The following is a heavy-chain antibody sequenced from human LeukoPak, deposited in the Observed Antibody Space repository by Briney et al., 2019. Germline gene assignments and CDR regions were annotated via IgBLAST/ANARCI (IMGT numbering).Heavy chain of an antibody. CDR2: MYYSGST. CDR3: ASLSEYCSAGSCYLGWFDP. Sequence: SSETLSLTCSVSGGSISSYYWSWIRQPPGKGLEWIGYMYYSGSTSYNPSLKSRVTMSVDTSKNQFSLKLNSVTAADTAVYYCASLSEYCSAGSCYLGWFDPWGQGTLVTVSS. D-gene: IGHD2-15*01. J-gene: IGHJ5*02. V-gene: IGHV4-59*01. CDR1: GGSISSYY.